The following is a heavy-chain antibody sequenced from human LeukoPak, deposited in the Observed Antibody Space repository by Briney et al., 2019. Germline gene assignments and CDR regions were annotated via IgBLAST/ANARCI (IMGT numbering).Heavy chain of an antibody. CDR1: GGSISSGDYY. CDR3: AREGGDYGDYPAAFDI. D-gene: IGHD4-17*01. J-gene: IGHJ3*02. CDR2: IYYSGST. Sequence: ASETLSLTCTVSGGSISSGDYYWSWIRQPPGKGLEWIGYIYYSGSTYYNPSLKSRVTISVGTSKNQFSLKLSSVTAADTAVYYCAREGGDYGDYPAAFDIWGQGPMVTVSS. V-gene: IGHV4-30-4*08.